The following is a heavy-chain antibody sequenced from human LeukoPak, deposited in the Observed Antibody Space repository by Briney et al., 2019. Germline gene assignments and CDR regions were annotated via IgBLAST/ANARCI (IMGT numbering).Heavy chain of an antibody. V-gene: IGHV4-31*03. CDR2: IHYSGST. D-gene: IGHD5-18*01. CDR3: ARETRISYSYFHY. J-gene: IGHJ4*02. CDR1: GGSISSNGYY. Sequence: SETLSLTCTVSGGSISSNGYYWSWIRQHPGKGLEWIGFIHYSGSTYYNPSLKSRVTISVDTSKNQFSLKLNSVTAADTAVYYCARETRISYSYFHYWGQGTLVTVSS.